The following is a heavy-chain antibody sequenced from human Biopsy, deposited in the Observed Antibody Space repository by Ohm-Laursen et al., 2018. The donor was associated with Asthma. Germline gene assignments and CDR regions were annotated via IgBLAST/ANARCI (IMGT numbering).Heavy chain of an antibody. CDR3: ARQKLVAAEGPFEM. Sequence: SDTLSLTCAVYGGSFSSNYWSWIRQTPGKGLEWLGDTHHSGYTNYNPSLSSRLALSVDTSKNQFSLRLTSVTAADTAAYYCARQKLVAAEGPFEMWGQGTMVIVSS. CDR1: GGSFSSNY. J-gene: IGHJ3*02. CDR2: THHSGYT. D-gene: IGHD1-26*01. V-gene: IGHV4-34*01.